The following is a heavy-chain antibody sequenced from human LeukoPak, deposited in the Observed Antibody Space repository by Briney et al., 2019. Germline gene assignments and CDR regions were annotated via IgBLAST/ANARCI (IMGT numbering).Heavy chain of an antibody. CDR2: INPNSGGT. V-gene: IGHV1-2*02. J-gene: IGHJ5*02. D-gene: IGHD6-13*01. Sequence: ASVKVSCKASGYTFTGYYMHWVRQATGQRPEWMGWINPNSGGTNYRQKFQGRVTMTRDTSIRRAVMELSRLRSDDTAVYCCARDGVAAAGTVGNWFDPWGQGTLVTVSS. CDR3: ARDGVAAAGTVGNWFDP. CDR1: GYTFTGYY.